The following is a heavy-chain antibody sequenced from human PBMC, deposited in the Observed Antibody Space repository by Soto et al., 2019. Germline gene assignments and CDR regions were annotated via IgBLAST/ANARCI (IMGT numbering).Heavy chain of an antibody. D-gene: IGHD6-19*01. CDR2: IRSKAYGGTT. CDR3: TRDPAVAGYYYYYGMDV. V-gene: IGHV3-49*04. J-gene: IGHJ6*02. Sequence: LRLSCTASGFTFGDYAMSWVRQSPGKGLEWVGFIRSKAYGGTTEYAASVKGRFTISRDDSKSIAYLQMNSLKTEDTAVYYCTRDPAVAGYYYYYGMDVWGQGTTVTVSS. CDR1: GFTFGDYA.